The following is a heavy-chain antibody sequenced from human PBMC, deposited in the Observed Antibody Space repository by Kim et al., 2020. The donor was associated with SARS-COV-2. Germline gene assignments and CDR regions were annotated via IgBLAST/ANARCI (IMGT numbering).Heavy chain of an antibody. V-gene: IGHV3-9*01. Sequence: GYVESVKGRFTVSRDNGANSLYLQMNNLRPEDTALYYCARGGGSGTYSGDLWGQGTLVIVSS. J-gene: IGHJ4*02. CDR3: ARGGGSGTYSGDL. D-gene: IGHD3-10*01.